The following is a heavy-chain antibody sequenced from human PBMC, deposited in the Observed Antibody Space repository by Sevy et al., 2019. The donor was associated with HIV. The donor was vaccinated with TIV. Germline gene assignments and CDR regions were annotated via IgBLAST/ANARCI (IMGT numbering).Heavy chain of an antibody. V-gene: IGHV3-7*01. J-gene: IGHJ4*02. CDR1: GFSPNNYW. CDR3: VRAIAAAGSF. D-gene: IGHD6-13*01. Sequence: GGSLRPSCAASGFSPNNYWMNWVRQAPGKGLEWGANIKPDGSVKYHVDSVMGRVTISRDNARNLLYLQMNSLRVEDTALYYCVRAIAAAGSFWGQGTLVTVSS. CDR2: IKPDGSVK.